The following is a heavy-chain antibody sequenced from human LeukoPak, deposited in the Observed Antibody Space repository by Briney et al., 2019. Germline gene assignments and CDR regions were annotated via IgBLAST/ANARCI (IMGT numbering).Heavy chain of an antibody. D-gene: IGHD3-22*01. Sequence: GASVKVSCKASGYTFTSYGISWVRQAPGQGLEWMGWISAYNGNTNYAQKLQGRVTMTTDTSTSTAYMELRSLRSDDTAVYYCARDVDSYDRSGNFDYWGQGTLVTVSS. CDR2: ISAYNGNT. CDR1: GYTFTSYG. CDR3: ARDVDSYDRSGNFDY. V-gene: IGHV1-18*01. J-gene: IGHJ4*02.